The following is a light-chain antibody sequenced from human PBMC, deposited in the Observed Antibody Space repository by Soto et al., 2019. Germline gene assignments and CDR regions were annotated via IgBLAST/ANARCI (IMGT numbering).Light chain of an antibody. CDR2: YDD. CDR3: AAWDDTLNGLV. J-gene: IGLJ3*02. CDR1: SSNIGNNG. V-gene: IGLV1-36*01. Sequence: QSVLTQTPSVSAAPRQRVTISYSGSSSNIGNNGVSWYQQLPAKAPKLLIYYDDLLPSGVSDRFSGSKSGTSASLAIGGLQSEEEADYYCAAWDDTLNGLVFGGGTKVTVL.